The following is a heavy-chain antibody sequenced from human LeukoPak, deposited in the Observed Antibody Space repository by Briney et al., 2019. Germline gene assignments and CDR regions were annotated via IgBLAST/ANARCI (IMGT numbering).Heavy chain of an antibody. D-gene: IGHD5-12*01. CDR3: ARVTGDWDIVAARFDY. Sequence: PGGSLRLSCAASGFTFSDYYMSWIRQAPGKGLEWVSYISSSGSTIYYADSVKGRFTISRDNAKNSLYLQMNSLRAEDTAVYYCARVTGDWDIVAARFDYWGQGTLVTVSS. J-gene: IGHJ4*02. CDR1: GFTFSDYY. V-gene: IGHV3-11*01. CDR2: ISSSGSTI.